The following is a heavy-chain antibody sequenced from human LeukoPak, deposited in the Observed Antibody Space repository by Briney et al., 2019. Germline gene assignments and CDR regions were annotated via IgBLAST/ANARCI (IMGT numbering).Heavy chain of an antibody. D-gene: IGHD3-3*01. CDR2: INPNSGGT. J-gene: IGHJ4*02. CDR1: GYTFTGYY. CDR3: ARGTYDFWSGYYGPFAY. Sequence: ASVKVSCKASGYTFTGYYMHWVRQAPGQGLEWMGWINPNSGGTNYAQKFQGRVTMTRDTSISTAYMELSRLRSDDTAVYYCARGTYDFWSGYYGPFAYWGQGTLVTVSS. V-gene: IGHV1-2*02.